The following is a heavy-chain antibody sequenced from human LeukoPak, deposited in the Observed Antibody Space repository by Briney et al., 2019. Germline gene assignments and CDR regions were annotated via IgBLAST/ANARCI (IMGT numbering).Heavy chain of an antibody. CDR3: AKDSDSIGSDLNHFDY. J-gene: IGHJ4*02. CDR1: GFTFSSYG. V-gene: IGHV3-33*06. Sequence: GGSLRLSCAASGFTFSSYGMHWVRQAPGKGLEWVAVIWYDGSNKYYADSVKGRFTISRDNSKNTLYLQMNSLRAEDTAVYYCAKDSDSIGSDLNHFDYWGQGTLVTVSS. D-gene: IGHD3-22*01. CDR2: IWYDGSNK.